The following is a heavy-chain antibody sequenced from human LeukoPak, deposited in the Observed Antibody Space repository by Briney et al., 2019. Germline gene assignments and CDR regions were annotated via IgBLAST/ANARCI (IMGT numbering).Heavy chain of an antibody. CDR1: GFTFSSGFNTYA. D-gene: IGHD6-13*01. V-gene: IGHV3-23*01. CDR2: ISGSGADT. Sequence: GGSLRLSCAASGFTFSSGFNTYAMTWVRQAPGKGLEWVSAISGSGADTYYADSVKGRFTISRDNSKNTLYLQMNSLRAEDTAVYYCARDYSSSWYPYYGMDVWGQGTTVTVSS. J-gene: IGHJ6*02. CDR3: ARDYSSSWYPYYGMDV.